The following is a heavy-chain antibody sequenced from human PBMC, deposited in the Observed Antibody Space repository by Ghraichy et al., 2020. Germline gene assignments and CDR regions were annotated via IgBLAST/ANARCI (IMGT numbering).Heavy chain of an antibody. Sequence: GGSLRLSCAASGFTFSSYSMNWVRQAPGKGLEWVSYISSSSSTIYYADSVKGRFTISRDNAKNSLYLQMNSLRDEDTAVYYCAREGGRGSYGPPDAFDIWGQGTMVTVSS. CDR3: AREGGRGSYGPPDAFDI. CDR2: ISSSSSTI. D-gene: IGHD1-26*01. CDR1: GFTFSSYS. J-gene: IGHJ3*02. V-gene: IGHV3-48*02.